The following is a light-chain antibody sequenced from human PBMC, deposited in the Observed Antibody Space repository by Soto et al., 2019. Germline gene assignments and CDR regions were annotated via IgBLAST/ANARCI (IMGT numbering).Light chain of an antibody. Sequence: QSALTQPASVSGSPGQSITISCTGTSSDVGLYNYVSWYQHHPGKAPKLMIYDVSDRPSGVSNRFSGSKSGNTASLTISGLQAEDEGDYYCSSYTSTGTVKFGGGTKLTVL. V-gene: IGLV2-14*01. CDR2: DVS. CDR1: SSDVGLYNY. J-gene: IGLJ2*01. CDR3: SSYTSTGTVK.